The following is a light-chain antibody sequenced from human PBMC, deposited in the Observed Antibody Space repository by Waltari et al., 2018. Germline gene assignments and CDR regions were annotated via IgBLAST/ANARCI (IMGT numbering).Light chain of an antibody. CDR3: QQYFSGCT. Sequence: DIQMTQSPSTLSASVGDRVTITCRASQSIVSWVAWYQQKPGKAPKLLIDKASSLQSGVPSTFSGSGSGTDFTLTISSLQPDDFATYYCQQYFSGCTFGQGTNLEI. J-gene: IGKJ2*02. CDR1: QSIVSW. V-gene: IGKV1-5*03. CDR2: KAS.